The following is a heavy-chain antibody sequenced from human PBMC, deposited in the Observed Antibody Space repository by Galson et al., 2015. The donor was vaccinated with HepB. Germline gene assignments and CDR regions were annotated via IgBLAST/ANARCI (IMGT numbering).Heavy chain of an antibody. CDR2: IIPIFGTA. CDR3: ARATVNPLYYYYYGMDV. CDR1: GGTFSSYA. V-gene: IGHV1-69*06. J-gene: IGHJ6*02. D-gene: IGHD4-17*01. Sequence: SVKVSCKASGGTFSSYAISWVRQAPGQGLEWMGGIIPIFGTANYAQKFQGRVTITADKSTSTAYMELSSLRSEDTAVYYCARATVNPLYYYYYGMDVWGQGTTVTVSS.